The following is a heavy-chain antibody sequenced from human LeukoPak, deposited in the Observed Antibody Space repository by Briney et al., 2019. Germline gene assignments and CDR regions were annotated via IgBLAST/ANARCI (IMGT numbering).Heavy chain of an antibody. V-gene: IGHV4-34*01. CDR2: INHSGST. Sequence: SETLSLTCAVYGGSFSGYYWSWIRQPPWKGLEWIGEINHSGSTNYNPSLKSRVTISVDTSKNQFSLKLSSVTAADTAVYYCARGRTYYYGSGRFYYFDYWGQGTLVTVSS. CDR1: GGSFSGYY. J-gene: IGHJ4*02. CDR3: ARGRTYYYGSGRFYYFDY. D-gene: IGHD3-10*01.